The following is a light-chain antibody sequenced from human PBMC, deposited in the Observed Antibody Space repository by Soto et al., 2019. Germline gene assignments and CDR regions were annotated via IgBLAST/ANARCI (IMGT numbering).Light chain of an antibody. J-gene: IGLJ2*01. CDR3: CSYTGSNNLV. CDR2: EVS. CDR1: SSDVGGYNY. V-gene: IGLV2-8*01. Sequence: QSALTQPPSASGSPGQSVTISCTGTSSDVGGYNYVSWYQQLPGKAPKVMIFEVSKRPSGVPDRFSGSKSGNTASLTVSGLQADDEADYYCCSYTGSNNLVFGGGTKVTVL.